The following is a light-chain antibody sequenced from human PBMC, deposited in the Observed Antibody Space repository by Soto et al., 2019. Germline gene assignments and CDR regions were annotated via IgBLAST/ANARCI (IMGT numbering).Light chain of an antibody. V-gene: IGKV1-5*01. CDR3: QQYNTDPWT. CDR1: QSISTS. CDR2: DAS. J-gene: IGKJ1*01. Sequence: DIQMTQSPSTLSASVGDRVTITCRASQSISTSLAWFRQKPGKAPKLLIYDASNLESGVPSRFSGSVSGTEFTLTISSLQPDDFATYFCQQYNTDPWTFGQGNEVDTK.